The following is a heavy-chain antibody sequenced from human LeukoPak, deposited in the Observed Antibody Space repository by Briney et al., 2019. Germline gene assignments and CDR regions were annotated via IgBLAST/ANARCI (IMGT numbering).Heavy chain of an antibody. D-gene: IGHD1-14*01. Sequence: ASETLSLTCTVSGGSISSYYWSWIRQPPGKGLEWIGYIYYSGSTNYNPSLKSRVTISVDTSKNQFSLKLSSVTAADTAVYYCARHQPLPYDAFDIWGPGTMVTVSS. CDR3: ARHQPLPYDAFDI. CDR2: IYYSGST. J-gene: IGHJ3*02. CDR1: GGSISSYY. V-gene: IGHV4-59*08.